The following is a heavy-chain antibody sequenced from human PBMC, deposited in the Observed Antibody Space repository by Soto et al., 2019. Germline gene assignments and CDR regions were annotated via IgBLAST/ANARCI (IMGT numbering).Heavy chain of an antibody. CDR3: ARDRYYYGSGSYYISWFDP. V-gene: IGHV1-18*04. CDR1: GYTFTTYG. D-gene: IGHD3-10*01. J-gene: IGHJ5*02. Sequence: VKVSCKTSGYTFTTYGVSWVRQAPGQGLEWMGWISAYNGNTNYAQKLQGRVTMTTDTSTSTAYMELRGLRSDDTAVYYCARDRYYYGSGSYYISWFDPWGQGTLVTVSS. CDR2: ISAYNGNT.